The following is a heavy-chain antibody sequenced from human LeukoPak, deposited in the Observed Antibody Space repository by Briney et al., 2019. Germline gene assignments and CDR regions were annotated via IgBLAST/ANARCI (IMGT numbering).Heavy chain of an antibody. V-gene: IGHV3-48*04. D-gene: IGHD3-22*01. Sequence: SGGSLRLSCAASGFTFSTYAMSWVRQAPGKGLEWVSYISSSGSTIYYADSVKGRFTISRDNAKNSLYLQMNSLRVEDTAIYYCAKNLYDDSGYYPNDALDVWGRGTMVIVSS. CDR1: GFTFSTYA. CDR3: AKNLYDDSGYYPNDALDV. CDR2: ISSSGSTI. J-gene: IGHJ3*01.